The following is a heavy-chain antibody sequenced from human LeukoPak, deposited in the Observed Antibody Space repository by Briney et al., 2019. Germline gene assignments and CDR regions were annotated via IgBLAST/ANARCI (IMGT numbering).Heavy chain of an antibody. Sequence: GGSLRLSCAASGFTFSNYWMSWVRRAPGKGLEWVANIEQDGSEKLYVDSLKGRFTISRDNAKNSLYLQMNSLRAEDTAVYYCATLGAYDRFDSWGQGTLVTVSS. CDR1: GFTFSNYW. CDR2: IEQDGSEK. CDR3: ATLGAYDRFDS. D-gene: IGHD5-12*01. J-gene: IGHJ4*02. V-gene: IGHV3-7*05.